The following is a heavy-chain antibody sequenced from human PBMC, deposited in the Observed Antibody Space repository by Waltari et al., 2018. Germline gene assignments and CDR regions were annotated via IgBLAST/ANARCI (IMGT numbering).Heavy chain of an antibody. CDR2: INHSGST. CDR3: ARGDPTGYSSSWFDY. CDR1: GGSFSGYY. D-gene: IGHD6-13*01. Sequence: QVQLQQWGAGLLKPSETLSLTCAVYGGSFSGYYWSWIRQPPGKGLEWIGEINHSGSTNYNPSLKSRVTISVDTSKNQFSLKLSSVTAADTAVYYCARGDPTGYSSSWFDYWGQGTLVTVSS. J-gene: IGHJ4*02. V-gene: IGHV4-34*01.